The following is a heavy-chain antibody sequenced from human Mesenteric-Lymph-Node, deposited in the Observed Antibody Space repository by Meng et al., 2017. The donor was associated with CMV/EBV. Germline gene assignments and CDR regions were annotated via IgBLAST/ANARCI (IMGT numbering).Heavy chain of an antibody. CDR2: ISSSGNTI. J-gene: IGHJ4*02. Sequence: LSCAASGFTFSDYYMTWIRRAPGKGLEWVSYISSSGNTIYYADSVKGRFTISRDNAENSLYLQMNSLRAEDTAVYYCARGRWWTPFDYWGQGILVTVSS. CDR3: ARGRWWTPFDY. D-gene: IGHD5-24*01. V-gene: IGHV3-11*01. CDR1: GFTFSDYY.